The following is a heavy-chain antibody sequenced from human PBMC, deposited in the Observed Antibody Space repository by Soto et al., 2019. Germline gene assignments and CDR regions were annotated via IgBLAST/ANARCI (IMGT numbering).Heavy chain of an antibody. V-gene: IGHV3-9*01. CDR1: GFTFDDYA. J-gene: IGHJ6*03. D-gene: IGHD2-15*01. CDR2: ISWNSGSI. CDR3: AKDNVDCSGGSCYSGEDYYYMDV. Sequence: EVQLESGGGLVQPGRSLRLSCAASGFTFDDYAMHWVRQAPGKGLEWVSGISWNSGSIGYADSVKGRFTISRDNAKNSLYLQMNSLRAEDTALYYCAKDNVDCSGGSCYSGEDYYYMDVWGKGTTVTVSS.